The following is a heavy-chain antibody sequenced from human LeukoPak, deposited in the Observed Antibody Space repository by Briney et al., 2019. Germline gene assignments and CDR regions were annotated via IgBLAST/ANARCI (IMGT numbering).Heavy chain of an antibody. Sequence: GGSLRLSCVASGFTFNRFAMHWVRRAPGKGLEYVSAINNNGDSTYYAKSVKGKFTISRDNSKNTLYLQMGSLRTEDMAVYYCARDGGYSSACFDNWGQGTLVTVSS. J-gene: IGHJ4*02. CDR2: INNNGDST. CDR1: GFTFNRFA. V-gene: IGHV3-64*01. CDR3: ARDGGYSSACFDN. D-gene: IGHD6-25*01.